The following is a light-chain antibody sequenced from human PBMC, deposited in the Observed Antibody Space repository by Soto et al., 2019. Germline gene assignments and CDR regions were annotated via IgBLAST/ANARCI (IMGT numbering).Light chain of an antibody. Sequence: DIQMTQSPSTLSASVGDRVTITCRASQSISSWLAWYQQKPGKAPKLLIYKASSLESGVPSRFSGSGSGTEFTLTISSLQPDDFATSYCQQYNSYSRAFRQGPKVHI. CDR1: QSISSW. CDR2: KAS. V-gene: IGKV1-5*03. J-gene: IGKJ1*01. CDR3: QQYNSYSRA.